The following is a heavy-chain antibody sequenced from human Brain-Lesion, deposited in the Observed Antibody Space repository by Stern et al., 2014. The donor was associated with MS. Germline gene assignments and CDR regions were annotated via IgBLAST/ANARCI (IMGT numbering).Heavy chain of an antibody. CDR1: GDSISSGWYY. J-gene: IGHJ4*02. CDR3: ARAPSPDYGDGGYFDF. D-gene: IGHD4-17*01. CDR2: IYYNGNT. V-gene: IGHV4-31*03. Sequence: QVQLQESGPGLVKPSQTLSLTCTVSGDSISSGWYYWSWIRQHPGKGLEWIGHIYYNGNTYYNPSLKSRVVISVDTSKNQFSLKLTSVTAADTAVFYCARAPSPDYGDGGYFDFWGQGTLVTVSS.